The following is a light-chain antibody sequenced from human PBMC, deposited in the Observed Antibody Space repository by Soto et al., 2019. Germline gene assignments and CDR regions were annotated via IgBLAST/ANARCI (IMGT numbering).Light chain of an antibody. CDR1: SSDVGGYNY. J-gene: IGLJ1*01. Sequence: QSVLTQPPSASGSPGQSVTISCTGTSSDVGGYNYVSWYQQHPGKAPKLMIYEVSKRPSGVPDRFSGSKSGNTASLTVSGLQAEDEADYYCSSYAGSNNSYVFGTGTKVIVL. CDR3: SSYAGSNNSYV. V-gene: IGLV2-8*01. CDR2: EVS.